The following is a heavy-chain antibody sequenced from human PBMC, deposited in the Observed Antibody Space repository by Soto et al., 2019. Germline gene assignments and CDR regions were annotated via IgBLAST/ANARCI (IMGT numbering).Heavy chain of an antibody. V-gene: IGHV1-69*13. J-gene: IGHJ6*02. Sequence: ASVKVSCKASGGTFSSYAVSWVRQAPGQGLEWMGGIIPIFGTVIYAQQFQGRVTITADESTKTAYMELRSLRFEDTAVYYCARESNKQAISGDIMRWDLWGQGTTVTVSS. CDR1: GGTFSSYA. CDR2: IIPIFGTV. CDR3: ARESNKQAISGDIMRWDL. D-gene: IGHD7-27*01.